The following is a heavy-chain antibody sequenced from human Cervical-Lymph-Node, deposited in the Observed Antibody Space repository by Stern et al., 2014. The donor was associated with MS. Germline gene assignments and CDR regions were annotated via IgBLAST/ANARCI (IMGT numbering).Heavy chain of an antibody. CDR2: IDEYGSRT. Sequence: EVQLVESGGGLVQPGGSLRLSCEGSGYSFSSYWMHWVRQVPGKGLVWVSRIDEYGSRTDYADSVRGRFTTSRDNARDTLYLQMHNLRVEDTAVYYCIRDLAGVASYWGQGALVTVSS. D-gene: IGHD2-8*01. CDR1: GYSFSSYW. V-gene: IGHV3-74*02. J-gene: IGHJ4*02. CDR3: IRDLAGVASY.